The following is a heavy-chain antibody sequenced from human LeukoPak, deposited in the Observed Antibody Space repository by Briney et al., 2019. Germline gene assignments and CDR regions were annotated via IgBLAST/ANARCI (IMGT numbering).Heavy chain of an antibody. Sequence: ASVKVSCKASGYTFSGYYMHWVRQAPGQGLEWMGWINTNTGNPTYAQGFTGRFVFSLDTSVSTAYLQISSLKAEDTAVYYCARDTHYYDSSGYYPYWGQGTLVTVSS. CDR1: GYTFSGYY. CDR3: ARDTHYYDSSGYYPY. J-gene: IGHJ4*02. CDR2: INTNTGNP. V-gene: IGHV7-4-1*02. D-gene: IGHD3-22*01.